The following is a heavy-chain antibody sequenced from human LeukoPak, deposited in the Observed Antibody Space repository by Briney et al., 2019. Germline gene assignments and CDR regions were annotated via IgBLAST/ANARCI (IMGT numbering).Heavy chain of an antibody. Sequence: GSLRLSCAASGFTFSSYSMNWVRQAPGKGLEWVSSISSSSSYIYYADSVKGQFTISRDNAKNSLYLQMNSLRAEDTAVYYCARAYSAGASHDAFDIWGQGTMVTVSS. D-gene: IGHD2-15*01. CDR2: ISSSSSYI. CDR1: GFTFSSYS. J-gene: IGHJ3*02. CDR3: ARAYSAGASHDAFDI. V-gene: IGHV3-21*01.